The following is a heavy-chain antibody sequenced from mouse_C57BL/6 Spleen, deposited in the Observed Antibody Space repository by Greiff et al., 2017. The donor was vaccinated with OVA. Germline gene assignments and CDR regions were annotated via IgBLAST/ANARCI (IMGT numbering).Heavy chain of an antibody. J-gene: IGHJ4*01. CDR3: ARYDYDRVYAMDY. CDR2: ISYDGSN. CDR1: GYSITSGYY. D-gene: IGHD2-4*01. Sequence: ESGPGLVKPSQSLSLTCSVTGYSITSGYYWNWIRQFPGNKLEWMGYISYDGSNNYNPSLKNRISITRDTSKNQFFLKLNSVTTEDTATYYCARYDYDRVYAMDYWGQGTSVTVSS. V-gene: IGHV3-6*01.